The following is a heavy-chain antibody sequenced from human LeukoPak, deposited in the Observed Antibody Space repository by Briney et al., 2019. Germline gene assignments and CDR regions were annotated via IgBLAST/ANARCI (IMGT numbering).Heavy chain of an antibody. Sequence: SETLSLTCTVSGGSISSGGYYWSWIRQPAGKGLEWIGRIYTSGSTNYNPSLKSRVTISVDTSKNQFSLKLSSVTAADTAVYYCARDPGGDYVDYWGQGTLVTVSS. J-gene: IGHJ4*02. D-gene: IGHD4-17*01. V-gene: IGHV4-61*02. CDR3: ARDPGGDYVDY. CDR1: GGSISSGGYY. CDR2: IYTSGST.